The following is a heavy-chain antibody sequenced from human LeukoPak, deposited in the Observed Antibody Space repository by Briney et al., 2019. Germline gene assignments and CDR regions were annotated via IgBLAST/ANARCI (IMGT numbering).Heavy chain of an antibody. J-gene: IGHJ4*02. D-gene: IGHD6-13*01. CDR3: ARDDYRIAAAGLGY. Sequence: GGSLRPSCAASGFTFSSYAMHWVRQAPGKGLEWVAVISYDGSNKYYADSVKGRFTISRDNSKNTLYLQMNSLRAEDTAVYYCARDDYRIAAAGLGYWGQGTLVTVSS. V-gene: IGHV3-30-3*01. CDR1: GFTFSSYA. CDR2: ISYDGSNK.